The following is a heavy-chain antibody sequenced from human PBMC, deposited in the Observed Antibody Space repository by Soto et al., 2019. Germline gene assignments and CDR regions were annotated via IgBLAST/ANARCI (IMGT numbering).Heavy chain of an antibody. CDR1: GYTFTSYY. Sequence: ASVKVSCKASGYTFTSYYMHWVRQAPGQGLEWMGIINPSGGSTSYAQKFQGRVTMTRDTSTSTVYMELSSLRSEDTAVYYCARGPVTMVRGVIPYYFDYWGQGTLVTVSS. CDR2: INPSGGST. J-gene: IGHJ4*02. CDR3: ARGPVTMVRGVIPYYFDY. V-gene: IGHV1-46*01. D-gene: IGHD3-10*01.